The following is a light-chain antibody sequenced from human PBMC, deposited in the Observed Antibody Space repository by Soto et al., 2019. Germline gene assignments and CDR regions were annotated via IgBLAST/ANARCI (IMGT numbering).Light chain of an antibody. Sequence: SYDLTQPPAVSVSPGQTARITCSGDALPKQYAYWYQQKPGQAPVVVIYKDNERPSGIPERFSGSTSGTTVTLTISGVQAEDEADYFCQSSDSSGRYPYVFGTGTKVTV. J-gene: IGLJ1*01. V-gene: IGLV3-25*02. CDR1: ALPKQY. CDR3: QSSDSSGRYPYV. CDR2: KDN.